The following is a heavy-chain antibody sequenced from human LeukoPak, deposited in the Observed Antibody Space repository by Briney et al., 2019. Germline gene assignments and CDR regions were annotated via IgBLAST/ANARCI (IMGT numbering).Heavy chain of an antibody. Sequence: PGGSLGLSCAASGFTFSSYSIHWFRQAPGKGLEWVTVISYDGRNEYYADSVKGRFTISRDNSKNTLFLQMNSLRAEDTAVYYCAVTTSTTGYYYGMDVWGQGTAVTVSS. D-gene: IGHD4-17*01. CDR3: AVTTSTTGYYYGMDV. CDR1: GFTFSSYS. V-gene: IGHV3-30*03. CDR2: ISYDGRNE. J-gene: IGHJ6*02.